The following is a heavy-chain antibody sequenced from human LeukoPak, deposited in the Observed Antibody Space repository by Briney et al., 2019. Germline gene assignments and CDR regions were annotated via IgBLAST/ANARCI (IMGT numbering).Heavy chain of an antibody. V-gene: IGHV4-59*08. CDR3: ARQVEMALDYYYYGMDV. D-gene: IGHD5-24*01. CDR1: GGSISSYY. J-gene: IGHJ6*02. CDR2: IYYSGST. Sequence: SETLSLTCTVSGGSISSYYWSWIRQPPGKGLEWIGYIYYSGSTNYNPSLKSRVTISVDTSKNQFSLKLSFVTAADTAVYYCARQVEMALDYYYYGMDVWGQGTTVTVSS.